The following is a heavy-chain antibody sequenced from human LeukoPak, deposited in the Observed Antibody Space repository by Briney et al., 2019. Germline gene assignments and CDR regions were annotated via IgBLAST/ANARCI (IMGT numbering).Heavy chain of an antibody. D-gene: IGHD3-22*01. CDR3: ASVPVLISAFDI. CDR2: IYTSGST. CDR1: GGSISSGSYY. J-gene: IGHJ3*02. Sequence: SQTLSLTCTVSGGSISSGSYYWSWIRQPAGKGLEWIGRIYTSGSTNYNPSLKSRVTISVDTSKNQFSLKLSSVTAADTAVYYCASVPVLISAFDIWGQGTMVTISS. V-gene: IGHV4-61*02.